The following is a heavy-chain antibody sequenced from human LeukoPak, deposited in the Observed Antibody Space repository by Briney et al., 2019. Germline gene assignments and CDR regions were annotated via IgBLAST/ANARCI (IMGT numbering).Heavy chain of an antibody. CDR2: MCYSGNT. Sequence: PSETLSLTSTVSGGSISSSSYYWGWIRLPPGKGLEWIGSMCYSGNTYYNPSLKSRVTISVDTSKNQFSLKLSSVTAADTAVYYCARRKGGYSYYYYYMDVWGKGTTVTVSS. CDR3: ARRKGGYSYYYYYMDV. D-gene: IGHD4-23*01. V-gene: IGHV4-39*01. J-gene: IGHJ6*03. CDR1: GGSISSSSYY.